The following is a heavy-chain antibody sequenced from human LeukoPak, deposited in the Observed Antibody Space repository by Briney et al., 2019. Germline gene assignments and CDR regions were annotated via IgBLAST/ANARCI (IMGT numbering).Heavy chain of an antibody. CDR3: ARRGGISQNWFDP. D-gene: IGHD3-16*02. Sequence: SETLSLTWTVAGGSISSYYWSWIRQPPGKGLEWIGYIYYSGSTNYNPSLKSRVTISVDTSKNQFSLKLSSVTAADTAVYYCARRGGISQNWFDPWGQGTLVTVSS. J-gene: IGHJ5*02. CDR2: IYYSGST. CDR1: GGSISSYY. V-gene: IGHV4-59*08.